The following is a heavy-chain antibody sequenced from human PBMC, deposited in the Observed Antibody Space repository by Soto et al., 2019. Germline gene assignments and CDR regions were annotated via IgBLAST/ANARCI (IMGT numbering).Heavy chain of an antibody. V-gene: IGHV1-46*01. CDR1: GYTFTAYF. CDR2: INPSGGST. CDR3: ARAPFSSSSFFFGY. D-gene: IGHD6-6*01. Sequence: GASVKVSCKASGYTFTAYFMPWVRQAPLQGREWIGIINPSGGSTNYAQKFQGRVAMTWDTSTSTVYMDLSSLRSDDTAVYYCARAPFSSSSFFFGYWAQGALVTLSS. J-gene: IGHJ4*02.